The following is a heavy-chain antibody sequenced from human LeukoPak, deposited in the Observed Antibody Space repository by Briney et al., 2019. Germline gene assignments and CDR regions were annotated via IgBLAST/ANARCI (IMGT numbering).Heavy chain of an antibody. CDR2: IYYSGST. D-gene: IGHD3-22*01. J-gene: IGHJ4*02. CDR1: GGSISSSSYY. CDR3: ARPPHLDSSVGDY. V-gene: IGHV4-39*01. Sequence: SETLSLTCTVSGGSISSSSYYWGWIRQPPGKGLEWIGSIYYSGSTYYNPSLKSRVTISVDTPKNQFSLKLSSVTAADTAVYYCARPPHLDSSVGDYWGQGTLVTVSS.